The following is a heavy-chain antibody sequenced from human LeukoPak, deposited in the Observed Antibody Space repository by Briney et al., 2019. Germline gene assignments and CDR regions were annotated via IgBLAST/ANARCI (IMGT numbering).Heavy chain of an antibody. CDR2: IRYDGGNK. CDR1: GFTFSSYG. V-gene: IGHV3-30*02. D-gene: IGHD5-12*01. J-gene: IGHJ3*02. Sequence: GGSLRLSCAASGFTFSSYGMHWVRQAPGQGLEWVAFIRYDGGNKYYADYVKGRFTISRDNSKNTLYLQMNSLRAEDTAVYYCAKDDTYSGYAAGGAFDMWGQGTMVTVSS. CDR3: AKDDTYSGYAAGGAFDM.